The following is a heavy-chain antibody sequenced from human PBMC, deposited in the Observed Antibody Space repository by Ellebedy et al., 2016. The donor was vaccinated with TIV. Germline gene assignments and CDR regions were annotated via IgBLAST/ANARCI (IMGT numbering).Heavy chain of an antibody. J-gene: IGHJ6*02. CDR2: LSSSGTS. D-gene: IGHD2-2*01. CDR3: ARYRSGIVVVPAHYGMDV. V-gene: IGHV4/OR15-8*01. Sequence: SETLSLXCVVSDGSIRSNKWWTWVRRPPGKGLEWIGSLSSSGTSYYNPSVQRRVAISVDTSKSQFSLNLRSVTAADTAVYYCARYRSGIVVVPAHYGMDVWGQGTTVTVSS. CDR1: DGSIRSNKW.